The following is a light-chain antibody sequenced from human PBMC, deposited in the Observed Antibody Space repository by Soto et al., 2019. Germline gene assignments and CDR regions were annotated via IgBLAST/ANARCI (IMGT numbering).Light chain of an antibody. CDR3: QQYGSSLWT. J-gene: IGKJ1*01. Sequence: EIVLTQSPGTLSLSPGERATLSCRASQSVSSSYLAWYQQKPGQAPRLLIYGASSRATGIPDRFSGSGSGTDFTLTISILEPEDFAVYYCQQYGSSLWTFCQGTQMEIK. CDR2: GAS. CDR1: QSVSSSY. V-gene: IGKV3-20*01.